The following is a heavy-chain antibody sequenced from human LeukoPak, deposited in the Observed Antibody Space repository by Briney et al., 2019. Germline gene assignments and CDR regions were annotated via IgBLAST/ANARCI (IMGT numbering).Heavy chain of an antibody. CDR2: IRVGGDT. Sequence: PGGSLRLSCVASGFTFTKNDMHWVRHTAKRGLEWVSAIRVGGDTYYPDPVKGRFTISRENGKNSVYLQMNSLRAGDTAVYFCAKAFDYNGLRGEGGSFDCWGQGALVTVSS. J-gene: IGHJ4*02. CDR1: GFTFTKND. CDR3: AKAFDYNGLRGEGGSFDC. V-gene: IGHV3-13*04. D-gene: IGHD4-11*01.